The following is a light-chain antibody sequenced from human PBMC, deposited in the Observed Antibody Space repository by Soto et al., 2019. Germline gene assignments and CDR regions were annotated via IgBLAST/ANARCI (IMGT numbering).Light chain of an antibody. CDR2: AVS. CDR1: SSDIGGYND. Sequence: QSVLTQPPSASGSPGQSVTISCTGTSSDIGGYNDVSWYQQHPGKAPKLMIFAVSRRPSGVPDRFSGSKSGNTASLTVSGLQAEYEAEYYCSSYAGSNSFVFGGGTKLTVL. V-gene: IGLV2-8*01. J-gene: IGLJ2*01. CDR3: SSYAGSNSFV.